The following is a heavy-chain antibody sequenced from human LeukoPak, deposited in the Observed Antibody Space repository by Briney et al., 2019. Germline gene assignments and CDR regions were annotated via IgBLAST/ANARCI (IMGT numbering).Heavy chain of an antibody. J-gene: IGHJ3*02. CDR2: IYPGDSDT. V-gene: IGHV5-51*01. D-gene: IGHD6-13*01. Sequence: GESLKISCKGSGYGFTSYWIGWVRQMPGKGLEWMGIIYPGDSDTRYSPSFQGQVTISADKSISTAYLQWSSLKASDTAMYYCARVLRSQLVRGNDAFDIWGQGTMVTVSS. CDR1: GYGFTSYW. CDR3: ARVLRSQLVRGNDAFDI.